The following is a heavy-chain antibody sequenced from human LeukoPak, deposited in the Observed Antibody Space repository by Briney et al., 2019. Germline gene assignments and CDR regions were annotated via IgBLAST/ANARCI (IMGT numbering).Heavy chain of an antibody. J-gene: IGHJ4*02. CDR3: ARINGQRTSIDY. V-gene: IGHV3-48*03. CDR2: ISSSGGAT. CDR1: GFTFNNFE. D-gene: IGHD6-25*01. Sequence: GGSLRLSCLASGFTFNNFEITWVRQAPGKGLEWVSYISSSGGATYYAESMKGRFTISRDNAKNSVFLQMNGLRPSDTSVYYCARINGQRTSIDYWGQGTLVTVSS.